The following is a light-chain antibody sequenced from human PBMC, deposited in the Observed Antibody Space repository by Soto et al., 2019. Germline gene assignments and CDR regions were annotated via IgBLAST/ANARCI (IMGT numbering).Light chain of an antibody. V-gene: IGLV2-14*01. CDR3: SSYTSSRSYA. CDR1: SSDVGGYKY. Sequence: QSALTQPASVSRSPGQSITISCTGTSSDVGGYKYVSWYQQHPDKAPKLIIYDVTNRPSGISNRFSGSKSGNTASLTISGLQAVDEADHYCSSYTSSRSYAFGTGTKVTV. J-gene: IGLJ1*01. CDR2: DVT.